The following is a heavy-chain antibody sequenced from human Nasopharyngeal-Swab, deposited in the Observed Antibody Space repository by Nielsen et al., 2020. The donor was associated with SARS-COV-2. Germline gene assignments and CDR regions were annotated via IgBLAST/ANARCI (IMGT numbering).Heavy chain of an antibody. V-gene: IGHV3-9*01. CDR3: AKGIAAAGSRCLDY. CDR1: GFTFDDYT. J-gene: IGHJ4*02. D-gene: IGHD6-13*01. Sequence: GGSLRLSCAASGFTFDDYTMHWVRQAPGKGLEWVSGINWNSGRKGYADSVKGRFTISRDNAKNSLYLQMNSLRAEDTALYYCAKGIAAAGSRCLDYWGQGTLVTVSS. CDR2: INWNSGRK.